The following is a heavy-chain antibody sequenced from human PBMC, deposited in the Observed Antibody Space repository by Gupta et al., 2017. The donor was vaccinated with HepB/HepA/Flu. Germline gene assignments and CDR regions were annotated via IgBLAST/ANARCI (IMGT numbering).Heavy chain of an antibody. CDR2: ITHSGST. Sequence: QVQLQQWGAGLLKPSETLSLTCAVNGGPFSDYYWTWIRQPPGKALEWIGEITHSGSTNYIPSLKSRVTISLDTSKSQFSLKLSSVTAADTAVYYCAGGTGNCTNTKCYTPWFDPWGQGTLVTVSS. D-gene: IGHD2-2*02. J-gene: IGHJ5*02. CDR1: GGPFSDYY. V-gene: IGHV4-34*01. CDR3: AGGTGNCTNTKCYTPWFDP.